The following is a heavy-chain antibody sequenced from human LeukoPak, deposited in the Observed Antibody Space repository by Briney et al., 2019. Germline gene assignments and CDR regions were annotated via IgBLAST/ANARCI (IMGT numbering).Heavy chain of an antibody. V-gene: IGHV3-23*01. CDR2: ISGSGGNT. Sequence: SGGTLRLSCAASGFTFSSYGMNWVRQAPGKGLEWVSAISGSGGNTYYADSVKGRFTISRDNSKNTLYLQMNSLRAEDTAVYYCAKGWSGSGWYGTGYFDYWGQGTLVTVSS. D-gene: IGHD6-19*01. CDR3: AKGWSGSGWYGTGYFDY. J-gene: IGHJ4*02. CDR1: GFTFSSYG.